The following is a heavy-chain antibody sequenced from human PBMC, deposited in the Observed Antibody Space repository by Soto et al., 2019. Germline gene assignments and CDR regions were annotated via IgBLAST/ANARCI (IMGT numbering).Heavy chain of an antibody. D-gene: IGHD3-9*01. J-gene: IGHJ4*02. CDR1: GDSISSGGYY. CDR3: ARYYDILTGYYRYFDY. CDR2: IYYSGST. Sequence: SETLSLTCTVSGDSISSGGYYWSWIRQHPGKGLEWTGYIYYSGSTYYNPSLKSRVTISVDTSKNQFSLKLSSVTAADTAVYYCARYYDILTGYYRYFDYWGQGTLVTSPQ. V-gene: IGHV4-31*03.